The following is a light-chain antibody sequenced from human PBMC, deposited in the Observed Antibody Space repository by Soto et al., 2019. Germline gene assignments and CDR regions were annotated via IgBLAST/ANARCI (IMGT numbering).Light chain of an antibody. CDR3: HQRQSWPRT. J-gene: IGKJ1*01. V-gene: IGKV3D-11*01. CDR1: QDINTR. CDR2: QTS. Sequence: EIVLTQSPATLSSFPGDRVTLSCRASQDINTRLAWYQHRPGQAPRLLIYQTSIRAAGIPARFSASGTGTDFPLTISDVQPEDFAVYYCHQRQSWPRTFGQGTKVDI.